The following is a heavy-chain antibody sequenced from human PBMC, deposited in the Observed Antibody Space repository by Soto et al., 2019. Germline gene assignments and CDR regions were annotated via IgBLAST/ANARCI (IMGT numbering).Heavy chain of an antibody. J-gene: IGHJ4*02. Sequence: PGGSLRLSCAASGFTFSSYGMHWVRQAPGKGLEWVAVISYDGSNKYYADSVKGRFTISRDNSKNTLYLQMNSLRAEDTAVYYCAKILVERYYDSSGSIFDYWGQGTLVTVSS. V-gene: IGHV3-30*18. CDR2: ISYDGSNK. CDR1: GFTFSSYG. CDR3: AKILVERYYDSSGSIFDY. D-gene: IGHD3-22*01.